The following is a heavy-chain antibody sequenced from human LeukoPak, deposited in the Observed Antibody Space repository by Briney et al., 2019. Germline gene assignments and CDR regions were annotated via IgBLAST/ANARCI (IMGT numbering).Heavy chain of an antibody. CDR2: LWAGGTRK. Sequence: GGSLRLSCATSGFSLNYYGMHWVRQAPGKGLEWVAVLWAGGTRKYYADSVRGRFAISRDNSKNTLYLQMNSLRAEDTAVYYCAKGGYSSGWPFDYWGQGTLVTVSS. D-gene: IGHD6-19*01. CDR1: GFSLNYYG. J-gene: IGHJ4*02. V-gene: IGHV3-33*06. CDR3: AKGGYSSGWPFDY.